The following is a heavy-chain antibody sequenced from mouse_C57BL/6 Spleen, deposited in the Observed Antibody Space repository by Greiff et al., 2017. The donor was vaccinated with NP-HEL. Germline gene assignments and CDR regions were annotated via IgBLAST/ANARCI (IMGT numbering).Heavy chain of an antibody. V-gene: IGHV1-75*01. CDR3: ARSVGGTSYGNYFDY. CDR1: GYTFTDYY. J-gene: IGHJ3*01. CDR2: IFPGSGST. D-gene: IGHD2-10*01. Sequence: QVQLQQSGPELVKPGASVKISCKASGYTFTDYYINWVKQRPGQGLEWIGWIFPGSGSTYYNEKFKGKATLTVDKSSSTAYMLLSSLTSEDSAVYFCARSVGGTSYGNYFDYWGQGTLVTVSA.